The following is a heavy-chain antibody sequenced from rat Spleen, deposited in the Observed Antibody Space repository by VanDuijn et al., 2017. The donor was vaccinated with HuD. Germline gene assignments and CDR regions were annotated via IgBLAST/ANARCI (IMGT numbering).Heavy chain of an antibody. D-gene: IGHD1-6*01. CDR3: ATHKMYTTGLDWYFDF. J-gene: IGHJ1*01. V-gene: IGHV5S10*01. Sequence: EVQLVESGGGLVQPGNSLKLSCAASGFTFSDYAMAWVRQSPKKGLEWVATIIYDGSSTYYRDSVKGRFTISRDNAKSTLYLQMDSLRSEDTATYYCATHKMYTTGLDWYFDFWGPGTMVTVSS. CDR2: IIYDGSST. CDR1: GFTFSDYA.